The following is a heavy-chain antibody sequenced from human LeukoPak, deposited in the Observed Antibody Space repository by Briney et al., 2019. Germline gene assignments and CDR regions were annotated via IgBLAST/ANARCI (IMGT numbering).Heavy chain of an antibody. CDR3: TTVALWFGEFAFDI. V-gene: IGHV3-15*01. Sequence: GGSLRLSCAASGFTFSNAWMSWVRQAPGKGLEWVGRIKSKTDGGTTDYAAPVEGRFTISRDDSKNTLYLQMNSLKTEDTAVYYCTTVALWFGEFAFDIWGQGTMVTVSS. CDR2: IKSKTDGGTT. D-gene: IGHD3-10*01. J-gene: IGHJ3*02. CDR1: GFTFSNAW.